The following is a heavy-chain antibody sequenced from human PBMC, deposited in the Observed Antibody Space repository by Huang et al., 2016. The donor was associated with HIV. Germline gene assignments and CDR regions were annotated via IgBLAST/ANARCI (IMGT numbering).Heavy chain of an antibody. CDR3: ARDSNWNFRYFDY. Sequence: QVQVVESGGGLVKPGGSLRLSCAASGFTFSDYYMNWIRQAPGKGLEGVSYIGISGSIIYYADSVKGRFTISRDNAKNSLYLQMNSLRAEDTAVYYCARDSNWNFRYFDYWGQGTLVTVSS. J-gene: IGHJ4*02. CDR2: IGISGSII. CDR1: GFTFSDYY. D-gene: IGHD1-7*01. V-gene: IGHV3-11*01.